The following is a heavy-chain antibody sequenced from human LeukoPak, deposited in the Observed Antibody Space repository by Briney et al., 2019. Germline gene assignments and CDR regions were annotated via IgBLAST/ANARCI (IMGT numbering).Heavy chain of an antibody. V-gene: IGHV3-15*01. CDR3: AKTRGRITNGAFDI. CDR2: IKSKTDGGTT. Sequence: PGGSLRLSCAASGFTFSNAWMSWVRQAPGKGLEWVGRIKSKTDGGTTDYAAPVKGRFTISRDDSKNTLYLQMNSLKTEDTAVYYCAKTRGRITNGAFDIWGQGTMVTVSS. D-gene: IGHD3-10*01. J-gene: IGHJ3*02. CDR1: GFTFSNAW.